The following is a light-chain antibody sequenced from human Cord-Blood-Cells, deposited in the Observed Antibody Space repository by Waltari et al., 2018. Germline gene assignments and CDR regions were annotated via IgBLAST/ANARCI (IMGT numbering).Light chain of an antibody. J-gene: IGLJ3*02. Sequence: QSVLTQPPSVSGAPGQRVTISCTGSSSNIGAGYDVHWYQQLPGTAPNLLIYGNGTRPSGVPDRFSGSKAGTSAALAITGLQAEDEADYYCQSYDSSLSGWVFGGGTKLTVL. CDR3: QSYDSSLSGWV. CDR1: SSNIGAGYD. V-gene: IGLV1-40*01. CDR2: GNG.